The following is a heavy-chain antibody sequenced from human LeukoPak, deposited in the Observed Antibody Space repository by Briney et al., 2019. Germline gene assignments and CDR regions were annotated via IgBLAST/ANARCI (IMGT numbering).Heavy chain of an antibody. CDR1: GFTFSGSA. CDR3: TRQGGSSGYYLKAFYMDV. D-gene: IGHD3-22*01. Sequence: GGSLRLSCAASGFTFSGSAMHWVRQASGKGLEWVGRIRSKANSYATAYAASVKGRFTISRDDSKNTAYLQMNSLKTEDTAVYYCTRQGGSSGYYLKAFYMDVWGKGTTVTVSS. CDR2: IRSKANSYAT. J-gene: IGHJ6*03. V-gene: IGHV3-73*01.